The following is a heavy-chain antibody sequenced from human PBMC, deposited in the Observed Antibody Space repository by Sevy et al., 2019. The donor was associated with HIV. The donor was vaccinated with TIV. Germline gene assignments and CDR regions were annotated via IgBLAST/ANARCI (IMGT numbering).Heavy chain of an antibody. CDR1: GFTFSNYA. D-gene: IGHD2-2*01. J-gene: IGHJ6*02. CDR3: AKVDVVVPVADYGLDV. CDR2: ISRSGGST. V-gene: IGHV3-23*01. Sequence: GGSLRLSCAASGFTFSNYAMSWVRQAPGKGLEWVSSISRSGGSTYYGDYVKGRFTISRANYKNTLYLQMNSLRAEDTAVYYCAKVDVVVPVADYGLDVWGQGTTVTVSS.